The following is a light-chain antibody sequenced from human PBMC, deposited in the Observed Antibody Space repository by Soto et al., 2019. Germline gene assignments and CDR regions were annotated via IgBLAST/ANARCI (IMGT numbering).Light chain of an antibody. J-gene: IGLJ2*01. Sequence: QSALTQPASVSGSPGQSITISCTGTSSDVGGYNFVSWYQHHPDKAPKLIIFEVSNRPSGVSNRFSGSKSGNTASLTISGLQTEDEADYYCGSKAGSDKHVVFGGGTKLTVL. V-gene: IGLV2-14*01. CDR1: SSDVGGYNF. CDR3: GSKAGSDKHVV. CDR2: EVS.